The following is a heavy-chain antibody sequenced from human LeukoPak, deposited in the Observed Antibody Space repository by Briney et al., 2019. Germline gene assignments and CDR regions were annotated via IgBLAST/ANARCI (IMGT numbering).Heavy chain of an antibody. V-gene: IGHV3-48*01. Sequence: PGGSLRLSCAASGFTFSSYSMNWVRQAPGKGLEWVSYISSSSSTIYYADSVKGRFTISRDNAKNSLYLQMNSLRAEDTAVYYCARDPDSSGYTFDYWGQGTLVTVSS. D-gene: IGHD3-22*01. J-gene: IGHJ4*02. CDR1: GFTFSSYS. CDR2: ISSSSSTI. CDR3: ARDPDSSGYTFDY.